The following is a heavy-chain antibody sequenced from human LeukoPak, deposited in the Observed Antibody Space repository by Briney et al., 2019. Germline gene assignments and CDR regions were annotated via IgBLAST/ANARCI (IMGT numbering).Heavy chain of an antibody. CDR2: FDPDDGET. D-gene: IGHD3-10*01. V-gene: IGHV1-24*01. CDR1: GYTLTEVS. J-gene: IGHJ5*02. CDR3: ATEAAYGNFGELLA. Sequence: ASVKVSCKVSGYTLTEVSIHWVRQAPGKGLEWMAGFDPDDGETIYAQRFQGRVTMTEDTSTDTAYMELSSLRSEDTAMYYCATEAAYGNFGELLAWGQGSLVTVSS.